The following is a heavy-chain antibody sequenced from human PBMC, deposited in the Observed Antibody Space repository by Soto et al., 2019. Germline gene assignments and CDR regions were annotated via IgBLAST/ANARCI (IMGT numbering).Heavy chain of an antibody. J-gene: IGHJ6*02. D-gene: IGHD2-2*01. V-gene: IGHV3-30*18. Sequence: QPGGSLRLSCAASGFTFSAYGIHWVRQAPGKGLEWVAVISHDGSNTNYADSVKGRFTFSRDNSKDTVYLQMNSLRAEDTAVYYCAKDLSIYSYYYYGMDVWGQGTTVTVSS. CDR2: ISHDGSNT. CDR1: GFTFSAYG. CDR3: AKDLSIYSYYYYGMDV.